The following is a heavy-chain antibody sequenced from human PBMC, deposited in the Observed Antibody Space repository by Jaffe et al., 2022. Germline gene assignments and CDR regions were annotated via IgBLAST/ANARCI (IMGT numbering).Heavy chain of an antibody. J-gene: IGHJ5*02. Sequence: EVQLVQSGAEVKKPGESLKISCKGSGYSFTSYWIGWVRQMPGKGLEWMGIIYPGDSDTRYSPSFQGQVTISADKSISTAYLQWSSLKASDTAMYYCVKATRGPSHIYYYGSGSYYQYNWFDPWGQGTLVTVSS. CDR3: VKATRGPSHIYYYGSGSYYQYNWFDP. D-gene: IGHD3-10*01. V-gene: IGHV5-51*03. CDR1: GYSFTSYW. CDR2: IYPGDSDT.